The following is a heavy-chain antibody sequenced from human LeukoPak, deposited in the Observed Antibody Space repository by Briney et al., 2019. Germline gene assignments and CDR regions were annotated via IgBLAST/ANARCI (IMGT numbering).Heavy chain of an antibody. Sequence: SETLSLTCTVSGGSISSGSYYWGWIRQPPGKGLEWIGSIYYSGSTYYNPSLKSRVTISVDTSKNQFSLKLSSVTAADTAVYYCARPYLRGTVVNNWFDPWGQGTLVTVSS. CDR2: IYYSGST. J-gene: IGHJ5*02. CDR3: ARPYLRGTVVNNWFDP. CDR1: GGSISSGSYY. D-gene: IGHD4-23*01. V-gene: IGHV4-39*01.